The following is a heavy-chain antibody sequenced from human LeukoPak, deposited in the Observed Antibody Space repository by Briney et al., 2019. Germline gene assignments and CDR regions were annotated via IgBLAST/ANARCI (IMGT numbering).Heavy chain of an antibody. CDR2: INAGNGNT. J-gene: IGHJ6*02. CDR1: GYTFTSYA. CDR3: ARDRGLELLVDV. Sequence: GASVKVSCKASGYTFTSYAMHWVRQAPGQRLEWMGWINAGNGNTKYSQKFQGRATITRDTSASTAYMELSSLRSEDTAVYYCARDRGLELLVDVWGQGTTVTVSS. D-gene: IGHD1-7*01. V-gene: IGHV1-3*01.